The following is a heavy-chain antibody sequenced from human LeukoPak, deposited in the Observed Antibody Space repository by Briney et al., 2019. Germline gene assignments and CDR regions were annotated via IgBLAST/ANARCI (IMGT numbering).Heavy chain of an antibody. CDR2: MNPNNGNT. V-gene: IGHV1-8*01. Sequence: GASVKVSCKASGYTFTSYDINWVRQATGQGLEWMGWMNPNNGNTGYAQKFQGRVAITRNTSISTAYMELSSLRSEDTAVYYCARGYRGYSYGYVTTYFDYWGQGTLVTVSS. J-gene: IGHJ4*02. CDR3: ARGYRGYSYGYVTTYFDY. D-gene: IGHD5-18*01. CDR1: GYTFTSYD.